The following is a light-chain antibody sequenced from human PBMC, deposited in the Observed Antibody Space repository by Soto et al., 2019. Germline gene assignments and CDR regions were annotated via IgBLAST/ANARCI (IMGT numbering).Light chain of an antibody. J-gene: IGKJ2*01. V-gene: IGKV3-20*01. Sequence: ETVLTQSPGTLSLSPGERATLSCRAGQSISNNYLSWYQQKPGQAPRLLIHDASNRATGIPARFSGSGSGTDFTLTISRLEPEDFAVYYCQWYGISPPEYTFGQGTMLEI. CDR3: QWYGISPPEYT. CDR2: DAS. CDR1: QSISNNY.